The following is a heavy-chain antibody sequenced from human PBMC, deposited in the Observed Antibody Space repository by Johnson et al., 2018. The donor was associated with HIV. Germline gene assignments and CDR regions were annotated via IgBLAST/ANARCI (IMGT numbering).Heavy chain of an antibody. J-gene: IGHJ3*01. CDR3: ARRQFITTWQDAFDV. CDR2: ISPNGDST. V-gene: IGHV3-64*01. CDR1: GFTFSSYH. Sequence: EVQLVESGGVVVQPGGSLRLSCAASGFTFSSYHMNWVRQAPGKGLEYVAGISPNGDSTSYGNSMKGRFTVSRDNSKNTLYLQLGSLRGEDMAVYFCARRQFITTWQDAFDVWGQGTTVTVSS. D-gene: IGHD1-14*01.